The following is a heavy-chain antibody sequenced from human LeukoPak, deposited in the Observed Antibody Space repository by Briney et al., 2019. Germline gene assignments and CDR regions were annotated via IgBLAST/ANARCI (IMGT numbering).Heavy chain of an antibody. CDR2: ISYDGSNK. D-gene: IGHD1-1*01. CDR3: ARGGRIQLERRGYFDY. V-gene: IGHV3-30*04. J-gene: IGHJ4*02. Sequence: GGSLRLSCAASGFTFSSYAMHWVRQAPGKGLEWMAVISYDGSNKYYADSVKGRFTISRDNSKNTLYLQMNSLRAEDTAVYYCARGGRIQLERRGYFDYWGQGTLVTVSS. CDR1: GFTFSSYA.